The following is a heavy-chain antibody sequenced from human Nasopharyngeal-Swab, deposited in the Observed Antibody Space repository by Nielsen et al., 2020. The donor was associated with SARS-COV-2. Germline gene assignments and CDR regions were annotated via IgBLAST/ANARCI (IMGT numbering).Heavy chain of an antibody. CDR2: IYSCGST. CDR3: AKDGDHILPGYYLKPDNWFDP. D-gene: IGHD3-9*01. J-gene: IGHJ5*02. V-gene: IGHV3-53*01. Sequence: WIRQPPGKGLEWVAVIYSCGSTYYADSVKGRFTISRDNSKNTLYLQMNSLRADDTAVYYCAKDGDHILPGYYLKPDNWFDPWGQGTLVTVSS.